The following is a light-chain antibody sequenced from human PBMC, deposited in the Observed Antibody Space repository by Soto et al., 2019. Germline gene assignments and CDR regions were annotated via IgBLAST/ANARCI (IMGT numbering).Light chain of an antibody. J-gene: IGKJ5*01. Sequence: EIVLTQSPATLSLSPGERATLSCRASQSVSSYLAWYQQKSGQAPRLLIYEASSRTTGIPARFSGSGSGTDFPLTISSLEPEDFAVYYCQQRADWPITFGQGTRLEIK. CDR3: QQRADWPIT. V-gene: IGKV3-11*01. CDR2: EAS. CDR1: QSVSSY.